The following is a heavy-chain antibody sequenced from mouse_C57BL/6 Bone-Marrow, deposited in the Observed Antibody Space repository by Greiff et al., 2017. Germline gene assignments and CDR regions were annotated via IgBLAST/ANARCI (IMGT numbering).Heavy chain of an antibody. D-gene: IGHD1-1*01. CDR3: ARHQDDYYGDWYFDV. CDR1: GFSLTSYG. CDR2: IWSDVST. V-gene: IGHV2-6-1*01. J-gene: IGHJ1*03. Sequence: VKLMESGPGLVAPSQSLSITCTVSGFSLTSYGVHWVRHPPGKGLEWLVVIWSDVSTTYNSAPKSRLSISKDNSKRQVFLKMNSLQTDDRAMYYCARHQDDYYGDWYFDVWGTGTTGTGSS.